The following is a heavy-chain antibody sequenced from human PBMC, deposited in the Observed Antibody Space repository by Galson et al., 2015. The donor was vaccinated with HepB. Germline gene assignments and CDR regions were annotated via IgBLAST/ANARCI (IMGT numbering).Heavy chain of an antibody. CDR1: GFMFSSYW. CDR2: IKQVGSEK. D-gene: IGHD3-3*01. Sequence: SLRLSCAASGFMFSSYWMPWVRQAPGKGLEWVANIKQVGSEKYYVDSVKGRFSIYRDNDKNSLFLQMNSLRAEDTAVYYCARDHPYDFWSGRLDVWGKGTTVTVSS. J-gene: IGHJ6*04. CDR3: ARDHPYDFWSGRLDV. V-gene: IGHV3-7*03.